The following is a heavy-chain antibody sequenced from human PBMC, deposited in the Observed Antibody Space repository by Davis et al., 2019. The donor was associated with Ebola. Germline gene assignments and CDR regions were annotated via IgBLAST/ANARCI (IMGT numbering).Heavy chain of an antibody. CDR2: IYPGDSDT. V-gene: IGHV5-51*01. CDR3: ARRVNSYGYLVDY. J-gene: IGHJ4*02. D-gene: IGHD5-18*01. CDR1: GYSFTSYW. Sequence: GESLKISCKGSGYSFTSYWIGWVRQMPGKGLEWMGIIYPGDSDTSYSPSFQGQVTISADKSINTAYLQLSSLKASDTAMYYCARRVNSYGYLVDYWGQGTMVTVSS.